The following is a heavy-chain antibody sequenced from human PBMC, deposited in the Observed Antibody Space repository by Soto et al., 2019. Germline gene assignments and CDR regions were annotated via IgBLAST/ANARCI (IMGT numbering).Heavy chain of an antibody. CDR2: ISGSDTFI. Sequence: GGSLRLSCAASGFTSSSYAMSWVRQAPGKGLEWVSAISGSDTFIQYGDSVRGRFTISRDNARNALYLHLNDVRADDTAMDYCARRENDTTSYYWLHWGRGTLVTVSS. J-gene: IGHJ4*02. CDR1: GFTSSSYA. CDR3: ARRENDTTSYYWLH. V-gene: IGHV3-21*06. D-gene: IGHD3-10*01.